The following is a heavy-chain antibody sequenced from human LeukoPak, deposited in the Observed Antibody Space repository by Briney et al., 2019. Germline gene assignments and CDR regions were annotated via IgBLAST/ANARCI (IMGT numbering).Heavy chain of an antibody. V-gene: IGHV4-34*01. CDR1: GGSFSGYY. CDR3: ARKTRGYSSSWQDY. CDR2: INHSGST. J-gene: IGHJ4*02. Sequence: SETLSLTCAVYGGSFSGYYWSWIRQPPGKGLEWIGEINHSGSTNYNPSLKSRVTISVDTSKNQFPLKLSSVTAADTAVYYCARKTRGYSSSWQDYWGQGTLVTVSS. D-gene: IGHD6-13*01.